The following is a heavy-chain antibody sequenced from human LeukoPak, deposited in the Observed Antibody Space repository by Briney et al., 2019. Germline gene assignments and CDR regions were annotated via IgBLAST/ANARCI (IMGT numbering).Heavy chain of an antibody. CDR1: GYTFTTYG. CDR3: ARDAIQGRLTSDY. D-gene: IGHD1-1*01. Sequence: ASVKVSCKASGYTFTTYGISWVRQAPGQGLERMGWISTYNGNTKYAQNLQGRVTMTTDISTSTAYMELRSLRSDDTAVYYCARDAIQGRLTSDYWGQGTLVTVSS. V-gene: IGHV1-18*01. J-gene: IGHJ4*02. CDR2: ISTYNGNT.